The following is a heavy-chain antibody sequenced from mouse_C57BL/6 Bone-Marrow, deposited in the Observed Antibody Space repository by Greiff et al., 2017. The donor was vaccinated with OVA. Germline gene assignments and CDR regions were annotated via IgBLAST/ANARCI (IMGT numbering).Heavy chain of an antibody. Sequence: VQLQQSGAELVKPGASVKLSCKASGYTFTSYWMHWVKQRPGQGLEWIGMIHPNSGSTNYNEKFKSKATLTVDKSSSTAYMQLSSLTSEDSAVYYCARIFFAWFAYWGQGTLVTVSA. CDR3: ARIFFAWFAY. CDR1: GYTFTSYW. V-gene: IGHV1-64*01. CDR2: IHPNSGST. J-gene: IGHJ3*01.